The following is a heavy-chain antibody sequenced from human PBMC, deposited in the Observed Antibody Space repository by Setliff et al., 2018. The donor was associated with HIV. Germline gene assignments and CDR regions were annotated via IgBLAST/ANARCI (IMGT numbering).Heavy chain of an antibody. V-gene: IGHV4-34*01. D-gene: IGHD7-27*01. J-gene: IGHJ3*01. CDR3: ARPTGGGNFDV. CDR1: NGSFTDHN. Sequence: PSETLSLTCAVYNGSFTDHNWSWIRQPPGKGLEWIGEINYAGLTDYNPSLTSRVSMAVDTSRNHFSLNLASVTAADTAVYYCARPTGGGNFDVWGTGTMVTVSS. CDR2: INYAGLT.